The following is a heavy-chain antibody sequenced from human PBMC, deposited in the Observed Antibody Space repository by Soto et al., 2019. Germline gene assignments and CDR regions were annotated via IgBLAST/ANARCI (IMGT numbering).Heavy chain of an antibody. V-gene: IGHV3-30*18. CDR2: ISFDGNNK. CDR1: GFTFSNYG. J-gene: IGHJ5*02. Sequence: GGSLRLSCAASGFTFSNYGMHWVRQAPGKGLEWVAIISFDGNNKYYSDSVKGRFTISRDNSKNMVFLQMNSLRPEDTAVYYCVKPKENFSDSSPGETWGQGTPVTVSS. D-gene: IGHD3-22*01. CDR3: VKPKENFSDSSPGET.